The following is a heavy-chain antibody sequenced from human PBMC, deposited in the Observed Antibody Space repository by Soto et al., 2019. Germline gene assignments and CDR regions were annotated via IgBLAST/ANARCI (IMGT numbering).Heavy chain of an antibody. CDR3: ARVIGDCTNGVCYSSV. V-gene: IGHV3-11*06. Sequence: GGSLRLSCAASGFTFSDYYMSWIRQAPGKGLEWVSYISSSSSYTNYADSVKGRFTISRDNAKNSLYLQMNSLRAEDTAVYYCARVIGDCTNGVCYSSVWGQRSLVIVSS. J-gene: IGHJ4*02. CDR2: ISSSSSYT. D-gene: IGHD2-8*01. CDR1: GFTFSDYY.